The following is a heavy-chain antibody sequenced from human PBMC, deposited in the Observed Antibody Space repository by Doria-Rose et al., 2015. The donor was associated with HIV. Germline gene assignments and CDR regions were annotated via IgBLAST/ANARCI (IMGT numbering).Heavy chain of an antibody. V-gene: IGHV4-4*09. CDR3: ARFRPSRGIYYSLDV. CDR2: IYSSGST. J-gene: IGHJ6*03. CDR1: GGSISSYY. D-gene: IGHD3-10*01. Sequence: QVQLQESGPGLVKPAETLSLTCTVSGGSISSYYWNWIRQPPGKGLEWIGYIYSSGSTHYNSSLKSRVTISIDTPKTHFPLKRSSVTAADTAVYYCARFRPSRGIYYSLDVWGKGTTVTVSS.